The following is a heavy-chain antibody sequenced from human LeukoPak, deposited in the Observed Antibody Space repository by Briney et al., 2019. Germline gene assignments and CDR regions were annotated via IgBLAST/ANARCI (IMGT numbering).Heavy chain of an antibody. CDR1: GITLSNYG. CDR3: AKRGVVIRVILVGFHKEAYYFDC. V-gene: IGHV3-23*01. Sequence: PGGSLRLSCAVSGITLSNYGMSWVRQAPGKGLEWVAGISGSGGGTVYADSVKGRFTISRDNPKDTLYLQMNSLRAEDTAVYFCAKRGVVIRVILVGFHKEAYYFDCWGQGALVTVSS. J-gene: IGHJ4*02. D-gene: IGHD3-22*01. CDR2: ISGSGGGT.